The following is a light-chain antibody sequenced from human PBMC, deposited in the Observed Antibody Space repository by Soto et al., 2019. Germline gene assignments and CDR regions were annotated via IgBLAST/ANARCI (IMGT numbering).Light chain of an antibody. CDR1: SSDVGHYHY. CDR3: TSYTSTSTVI. CDR2: EVR. V-gene: IGLV2-14*01. J-gene: IGLJ2*01. Sequence: QSVLTQPASVSGSPGQSITISCTGTSSDVGHYHYVSWYQQHPGKAPKLIIYEVRNRPSGVSDRFSGSKSGNTASLTISGLQAEDEADYYCTSYTSTSTVIFGGGTKLTVL.